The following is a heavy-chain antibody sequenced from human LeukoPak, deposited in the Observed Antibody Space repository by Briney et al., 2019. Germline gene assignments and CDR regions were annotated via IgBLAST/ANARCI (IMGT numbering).Heavy chain of an antibody. V-gene: IGHV3-66*01. J-gene: IGHJ6*03. CDR3: AREEAVAGSGGNYYYYYMDV. CDR1: GFTVSSNY. CDR2: IYSGGST. Sequence: GGSLRLSCAASGFTVSSNYMSWVRQAPGKGLEWVSVIYSGGSTYYADSVKGRFTISRDNSKNTLYLQMNSLRAEDTAVYYCAREEAVAGSGGNYYYYYMDVWGKGTTVTVSS. D-gene: IGHD6-19*01.